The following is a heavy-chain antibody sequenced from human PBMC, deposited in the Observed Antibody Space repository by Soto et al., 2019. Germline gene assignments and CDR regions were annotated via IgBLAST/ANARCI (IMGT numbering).Heavy chain of an antibody. CDR1: GYTFTGDY. CDR2: INPNSGGT. CDR3: AREIVVVVAATPPGGMDV. V-gene: IGHV1-2*02. D-gene: IGHD2-15*01. J-gene: IGHJ6*02. Sequence: ASVKVSCKASGYTFTGDYMHWVRQAPGQGLEGMGWINPNSGGTNYAQKFQGRVTMTRDTSISTAYMELSRLRSDDTAVYYCAREIVVVVAATPPGGMDVWGQGTTVTVSS.